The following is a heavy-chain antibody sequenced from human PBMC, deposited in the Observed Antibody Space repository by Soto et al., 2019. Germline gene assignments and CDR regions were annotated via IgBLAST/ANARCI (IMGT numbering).Heavy chain of an antibody. CDR2: ITSSGSTI. D-gene: IGHD1-26*01. J-gene: IGHJ4*02. V-gene: IGHV3-11*01. CDR3: ARDEIGGTKSGSPQHPHY. CDR1: GFTFSDYY. Sequence: QVPLVESGGGLVKPGGSLRLSCAASGFTFSDYYMSWIRQAPGKGLEWVSYITSSGSTIYYADSVKGRFTISRDNAKNPLYLQMNSLRAEDTAVYYCARDEIGGTKSGSPQHPHYWGQGTLVTVSS.